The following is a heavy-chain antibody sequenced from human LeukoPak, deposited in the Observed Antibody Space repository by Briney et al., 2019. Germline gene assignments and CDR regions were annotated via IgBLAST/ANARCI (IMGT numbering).Heavy chain of an antibody. CDR1: GFTFSSYS. J-gene: IGHJ4*02. CDR2: ISSSSTI. CDR3: ARDPTYYYDSSGYYFADY. Sequence: PGGSLRLSCAASGFTFSSYSMNWVRQAPGKGLEWVSYISSSSTIYYADSVKGRFTISRDNAKNSLYLQMNSLRDEDTAVYYCARDPTYYYDSSGYYFADYWGQGTLVTVSS. V-gene: IGHV3-48*02. D-gene: IGHD3-22*01.